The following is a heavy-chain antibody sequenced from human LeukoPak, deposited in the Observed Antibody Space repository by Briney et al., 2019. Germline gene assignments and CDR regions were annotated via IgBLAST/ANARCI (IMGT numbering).Heavy chain of an antibody. V-gene: IGHV3-23*01. CDR3: AKVYMTTVTTDY. CDR1: GFTFSSYA. J-gene: IGHJ4*02. Sequence: GGSLRLSCAAPGFTFSSYAMSWFRQAPGKGLEWVSAISGSGGSTYYEDSVKGRFTISRDNSKNTLYLQMNSLRAEDTAVYYCAKVYMTTVTTDYWGQGTLVTVSS. D-gene: IGHD4-17*01. CDR2: ISGSGGST.